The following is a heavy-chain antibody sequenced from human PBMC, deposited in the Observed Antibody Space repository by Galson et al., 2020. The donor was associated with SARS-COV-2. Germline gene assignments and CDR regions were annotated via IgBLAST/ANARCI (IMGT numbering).Heavy chain of an antibody. CDR1: GLSFTGYE. CDR2: ISSSGITT. D-gene: IGHD1-1*01. CDR3: ATIHWNRAFDI. V-gene: IGHV3-48*03. J-gene: IGHJ3*02. Sequence: GGSLRLSCAASGLSFTGYEVNWVRQAPGKGLEWISYISSSGITTYYADSVEGRFTISRDNAQNSVFLQMSRLRAEATAVYYCATIHWNRAFDIWGQGTLVTVSS.